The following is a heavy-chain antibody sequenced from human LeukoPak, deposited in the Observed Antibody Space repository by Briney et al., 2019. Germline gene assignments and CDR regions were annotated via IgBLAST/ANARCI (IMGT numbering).Heavy chain of an antibody. V-gene: IGHV3-21*01. Sequence: PGGSLRLSCAASGFTFSSYSMNWVRQAPGNGLEWVSSISSSSSYIYYADSVKGRFTISRDNAKNSLYLQMNSLRAEDTAVYYCARALSSRNYFDYWGQGTLVTVSS. D-gene: IGHD2-15*01. CDR2: ISSSSSYI. J-gene: IGHJ4*02. CDR1: GFTFSSYS. CDR3: ARALSSRNYFDY.